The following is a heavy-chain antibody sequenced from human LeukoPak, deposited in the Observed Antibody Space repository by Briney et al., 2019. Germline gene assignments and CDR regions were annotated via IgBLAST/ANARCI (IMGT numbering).Heavy chain of an antibody. Sequence: GGSLRLSCAASGFAFSRYGMHWVRQAPGKGLEWVAVIWDDGSNQKYADSVKGRFTFSRDNSKNTLYLQMNSLRAEDTAVYYCAREYCSSTSCYDGEIDYWGQGTLVTVSS. D-gene: IGHD2-2*01. CDR1: GFAFSRYG. J-gene: IGHJ4*02. CDR3: AREYCSSTSCYDGEIDY. V-gene: IGHV3-33*01. CDR2: IWDDGSNQ.